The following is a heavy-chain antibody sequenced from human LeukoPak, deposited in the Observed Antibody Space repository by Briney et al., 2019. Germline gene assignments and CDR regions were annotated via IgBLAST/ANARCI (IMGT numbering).Heavy chain of an antibody. Sequence: GGSLRLSRAASGFTFSSYSMNWVRQAPGKGLEWVSSISSSSSYIYYADSVKGRFTISRDNANNSLYLQMDSLRAEDTAVYYCARGHSSTYYLKYWGQGTLVTVSS. V-gene: IGHV3-21*01. CDR1: GFTFSSYS. CDR3: ARGHSSTYYLKY. D-gene: IGHD3-22*01. J-gene: IGHJ4*01. CDR2: ISSSSSYI.